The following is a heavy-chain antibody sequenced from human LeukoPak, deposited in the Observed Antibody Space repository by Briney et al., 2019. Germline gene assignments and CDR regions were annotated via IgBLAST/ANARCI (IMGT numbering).Heavy chain of an antibody. CDR3: ARDRSGMEFDY. V-gene: IGHV4-59*01. J-gene: IGHJ4*02. Sequence: SETLSLTCTVSGGSIGSYYWSWIRQPAGKGLEWIGYIYYSWSTNYNPSLMSRVTISVDTSKNHFSLKLSSVTAADTAAYYCARDRSGMEFDYGGQGNLVTVSS. D-gene: IGHD3-22*01. CDR2: IYYSWST. CDR1: GGSIGSYY.